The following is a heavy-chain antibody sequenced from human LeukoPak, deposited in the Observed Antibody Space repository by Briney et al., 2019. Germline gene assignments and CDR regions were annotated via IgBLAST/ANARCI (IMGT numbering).Heavy chain of an antibody. V-gene: IGHV5-51*01. CDR3: ARKGSLVCSGGSCTTWVAFDI. D-gene: IGHD2-15*01. CDR1: GYNFTGYW. Sequence: GESLKISCKGFGYNFTGYWIAWVRQMPGKGLELMGIIYPGYSDTRYSPSFQGQVTISADKSISTAYLRWSSLKASDTAMYYCARKGSLVCSGGSCTTWVAFDIWGQGTMVTVSS. CDR2: IYPGYSDT. J-gene: IGHJ3*02.